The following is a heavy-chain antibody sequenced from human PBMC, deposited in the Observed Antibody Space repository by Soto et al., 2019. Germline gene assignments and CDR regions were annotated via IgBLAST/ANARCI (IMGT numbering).Heavy chain of an antibody. CDR3: AGVGARPPDIVVVPAAIRKSTSFDY. V-gene: IGHV4-34*01. CDR1: GGSFSGYY. D-gene: IGHD2-2*02. CDR2: INHSGST. J-gene: IGHJ4*02. Sequence: SETLSLTCAVYGGSFSGYYWSWIRQPPGKGLEWIGEINHSGSTNYNPSLKSRVTISVDTSKNQFSLKLSSVTAADTAVYYCAGVGARPPDIVVVPAAIRKSTSFDYWGQGTLVTVSS.